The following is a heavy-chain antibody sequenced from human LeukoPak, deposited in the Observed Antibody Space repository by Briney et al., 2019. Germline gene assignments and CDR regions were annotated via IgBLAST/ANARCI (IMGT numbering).Heavy chain of an antibody. D-gene: IGHD6-19*01. CDR3: ARGVRSRGWRLFAY. J-gene: IGHJ4*02. CDR2: ICGSGGDT. Sequence: SGGSLRLSCAASGFTFSSYAMTWVRQAPGKGLEWVSSICGSGGDTYYADSVKGRFTISRDNAKNTLYLHMNSRIAEDTAVYYFARGVRSRGWRLFAYWGEGTLVTVSS. V-gene: IGHV3-23*01. CDR1: GFTFSSYA.